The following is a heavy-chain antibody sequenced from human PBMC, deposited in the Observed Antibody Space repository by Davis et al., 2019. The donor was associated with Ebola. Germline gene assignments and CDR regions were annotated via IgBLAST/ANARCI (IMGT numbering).Heavy chain of an antibody. CDR3: VKDSSNIWFDI. V-gene: IGHV3-23*01. Sequence: PGGSLRLSCETSGFIFRNYVMSWVRQAPGKGLEWVSTFGTVGDTYYADSVKGRFAMSRDNSRGTLYLQMNSLRVEDSAIYNCVKDSSNIWFDIWGQGTLVTVSS. J-gene: IGHJ3*02. CDR2: FGTVGDT. CDR1: GFIFRNYV. D-gene: IGHD2/OR15-2a*01.